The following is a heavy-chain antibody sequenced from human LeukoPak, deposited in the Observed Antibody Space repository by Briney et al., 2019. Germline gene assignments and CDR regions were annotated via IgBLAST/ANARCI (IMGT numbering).Heavy chain of an antibody. CDR1: GFTFSSHW. V-gene: IGHV3-74*01. J-gene: IGHJ6*02. CDR2: IKYDASST. Sequence: GGSLRLSCADSGFTFSSHWMHWVRQAPGKGLVWVSRIKYDASSTSYADSVKGRFTISRDNSKNTLYLQMNSLRAEDTAVYYCAREVWDCSGGSCYPLYYYYGMDVWGQGTTVTVSS. D-gene: IGHD2-15*01. CDR3: AREVWDCSGGSCYPLYYYYGMDV.